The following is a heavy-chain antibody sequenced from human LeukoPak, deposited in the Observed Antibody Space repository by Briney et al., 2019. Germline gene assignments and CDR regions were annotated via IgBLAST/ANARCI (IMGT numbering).Heavy chain of an antibody. Sequence: SETVSLTCTVSGGSIGNYYWNWIRQPAGKGLEWIGRISTSGTTNYHPSLKSRVTLSLDTSKNQFSLNLRSVTAADTAIYFCARRHPYYYGSGTYSREDWGQGTLVTVSS. CDR1: GGSIGNYY. CDR3: ARRHPYYYGSGTYSRED. J-gene: IGHJ4*02. V-gene: IGHV4-4*07. D-gene: IGHD3-10*01. CDR2: ISTSGTT.